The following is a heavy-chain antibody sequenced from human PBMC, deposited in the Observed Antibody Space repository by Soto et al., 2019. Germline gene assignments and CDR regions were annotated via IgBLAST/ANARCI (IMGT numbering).Heavy chain of an antibody. CDR1: GYTFTGYY. J-gene: IGHJ6*02. CDR3: ARDQLRVAARLAQSPLLYYYYGMDV. D-gene: IGHD6-6*01. CDR2: INPNSGGT. V-gene: IGHV1-2*04. Sequence: ASVKVSCKASGYTFTGYYMHWVRQAPGQGLEWMGWINPNSGGTNYAQKFQGWVTMTRDTSISTAYMELSRLRSDDTAVYYCARDQLRVAARLAQSPLLYYYYGMDVWGQGTTVTVSS.